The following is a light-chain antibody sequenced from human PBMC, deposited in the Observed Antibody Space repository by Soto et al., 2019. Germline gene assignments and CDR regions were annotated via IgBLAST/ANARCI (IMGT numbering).Light chain of an antibody. V-gene: IGKV3-20*01. CDR3: QQYGSSPIT. J-gene: IGKJ5*01. CDR1: QSVTSNY. Sequence: IVMTQSAANLSVSPGESATLSCRASQSVTSNYLAWYQQKPGQAPRLLIYGASTRATGIPDRFSGSGSGTDFTLTISRLEPEDFAVYYCQQYGSSPITFGQGTRLEI. CDR2: GAS.